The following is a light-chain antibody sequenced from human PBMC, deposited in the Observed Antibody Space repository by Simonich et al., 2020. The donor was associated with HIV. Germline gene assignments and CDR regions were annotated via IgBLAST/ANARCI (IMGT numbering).Light chain of an antibody. CDR1: QSVSRN. CDR2: GAS. V-gene: IGKV3-15*01. Sequence: EIVMTQSPATLSVSPGERATLSCRASQSVSRNLAWYQQKLGQAPRLLIYGASTRATGIPARFSGSGSGTEFTLTISSLQSEDFAVYYCQQYYSTPRTFGQGTKVEIK. CDR3: QQYYSTPRT. J-gene: IGKJ1*01.